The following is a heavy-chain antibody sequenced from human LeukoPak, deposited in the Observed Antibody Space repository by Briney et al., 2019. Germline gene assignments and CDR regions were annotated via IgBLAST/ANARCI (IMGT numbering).Heavy chain of an antibody. CDR3: ARATMVRGADY. D-gene: IGHD3-10*01. J-gene: IGHJ4*02. V-gene: IGHV3-7*01. CDR2: IKQDGSEK. CDR1: GFTFSSYA. Sequence: GRSLRLSCAASGFTFSSYAMHWVRQAPGKGLEWVANIKQDGSEKYYVDSVKGRFTISRDNAKNSLYLQMNSLRAEDTAVYYCARATMVRGADYWGQGTLVTVSS.